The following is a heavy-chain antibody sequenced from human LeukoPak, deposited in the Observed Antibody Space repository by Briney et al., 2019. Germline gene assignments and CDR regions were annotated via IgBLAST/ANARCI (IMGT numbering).Heavy chain of an antibody. J-gene: IGHJ5*02. V-gene: IGHV1-2*02. D-gene: IGHD2-2*01. CDR2: INPNSGGT. CDR1: VYTFTGYY. CDR3: ARGGFIVVVPAAHNWFDP. Sequence: GASVNVSCKASVYTFTGYYMHWVRQAPGQGREWMGWINPNSGGTNYAQKFQGRVTMTRDTSISTAYMELSRLRSDDTAVYYCARGGFIVVVPAAHNWFDPWGQGTLVTVSS.